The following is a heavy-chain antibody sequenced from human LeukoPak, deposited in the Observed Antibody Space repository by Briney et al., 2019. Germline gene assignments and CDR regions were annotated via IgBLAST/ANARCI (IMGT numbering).Heavy chain of an antibody. Sequence: ASVKVSCKASGHTFTSYYMHWVRQAPGQGLEWMGIINPSVGSTSYAQKFQGRVTMTRDTSTSTVYMALRRLRSEDTEVYYCARAGIAVAGVRFDYWGQGTLVTVSS. CDR1: GHTFTSYY. J-gene: IGHJ4*02. CDR3: ARAGIAVAGVRFDY. D-gene: IGHD6-19*01. V-gene: IGHV1-46*01. CDR2: INPSVGST.